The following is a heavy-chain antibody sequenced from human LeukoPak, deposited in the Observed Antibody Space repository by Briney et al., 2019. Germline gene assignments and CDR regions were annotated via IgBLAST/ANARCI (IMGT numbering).Heavy chain of an antibody. D-gene: IGHD3-10*01. CDR3: AGGARGLFGSGSYGWFDP. V-gene: IGHV4-4*07. CDR1: GGSIRSYY. CDR2: FYTSGST. J-gene: IGHJ5*02. Sequence: SETLSLTCTVSGGSIRSYYWSWIRQPAGQGLEWIGRFYTSGSTNYNPSLKSRATMSVDTSKNQFSLKLSSVTAADTAVCYCAGGARGLFGSGSYGWFDPWGQGTLVTVSS.